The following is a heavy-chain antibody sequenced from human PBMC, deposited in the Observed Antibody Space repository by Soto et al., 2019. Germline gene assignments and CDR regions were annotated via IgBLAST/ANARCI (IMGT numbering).Heavy chain of an antibody. CDR3: ARVINPWAFDI. CDR2: IYGDGTT. J-gene: IGHJ3*02. Sequence: ESQLVESGGGLIQPGGSLRLSCAASGLTVSRSYMTWVRQAPGKGLEWVSIIYGDGTTYYADSMKGRFTISRDISKNTLYLQMNSLRDEDTAMYHCARVINPWAFDIWGQGTMVTVSS. CDR1: GLTVSRSY. V-gene: IGHV3-53*01.